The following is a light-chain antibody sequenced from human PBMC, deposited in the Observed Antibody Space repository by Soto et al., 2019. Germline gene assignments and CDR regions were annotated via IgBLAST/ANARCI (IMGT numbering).Light chain of an antibody. CDR1: ENINTY. V-gene: IGKV3-11*01. J-gene: IGKJ4*01. Sequence: IVLTQSPATLSVSPGETATLSCRASENINTYLAWYQQKPGQAPKLLIYDASNRATGIPARFSASGSGTDFTLSISSLQSEDFAIYYCQQYNNWPLTFGGGTKVEIK. CDR2: DAS. CDR3: QQYNNWPLT.